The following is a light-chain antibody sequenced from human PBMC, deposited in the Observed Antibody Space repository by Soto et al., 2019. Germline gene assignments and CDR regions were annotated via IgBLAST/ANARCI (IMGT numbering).Light chain of an antibody. CDR2: EVS. J-gene: IGLJ1*01. CDR3: SSYAGSTYV. V-gene: IGLV2-8*01. Sequence: QSDLTQHASGSGSPGQSVTISFTGTSSDVGGYNYVSWYQQHPGKAPKLMIYEVSKRPSGVPDRFSGSKSGNTASLTVSGLQAEDEADYYCSSYAGSTYVFGTGTKVTVL. CDR1: SSDVGGYNY.